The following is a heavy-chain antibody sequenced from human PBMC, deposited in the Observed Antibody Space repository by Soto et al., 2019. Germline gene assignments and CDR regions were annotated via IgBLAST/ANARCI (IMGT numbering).Heavy chain of an antibody. CDR1: GFSSRNYW. Sequence: PVVSLRLSCAAAGFSSRNYWMHWVRQAPGKGLVWVSRIRGDGSETNYADSVKGRFTISRDNAKNTLYLQMNSLRAEDTAVYYCAKDLHIASTDYWGQGTLVSAS. CDR2: IRGDGSET. V-gene: IGHV3-74*01. J-gene: IGHJ4*02. CDR3: AKDLHIASTDY. D-gene: IGHD6-13*01.